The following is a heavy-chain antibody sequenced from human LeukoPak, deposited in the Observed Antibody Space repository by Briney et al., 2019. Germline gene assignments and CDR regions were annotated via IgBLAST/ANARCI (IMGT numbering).Heavy chain of an antibody. Sequence: SGPTLVNPTQTLTLTCTFSGFSLSTSGVGVGWIRQPPGKALEWLALIYWDDDKHYSPSLKSRLTITKDTSENQVVFTMTNMGPVGTATYYCAHSMEDFDAFDIWGQGTMVTVSS. CDR1: GFSLSTSGVG. D-gene: IGHD2-15*01. J-gene: IGHJ3*02. CDR2: IYWDDDK. CDR3: AHSMEDFDAFDI. V-gene: IGHV2-5*02.